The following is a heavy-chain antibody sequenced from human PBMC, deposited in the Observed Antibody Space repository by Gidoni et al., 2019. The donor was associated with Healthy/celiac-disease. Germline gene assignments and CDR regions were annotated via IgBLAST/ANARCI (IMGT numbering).Heavy chain of an antibody. Sequence: QVQLQQWGAGLLKPSETLSLPCAVYGGSFSGYYWSWIRQPPGKGLEWIGEINHSGSTNYNPSLKSRVTISTDTSKNQFSLKLSSVTAADTAVYYCARDRGSSSFAFDYWGQGTLVTVSS. CDR2: INHSGST. V-gene: IGHV4-34*01. CDR3: ARDRGSSSFAFDY. CDR1: GGSFSGYY. D-gene: IGHD6-6*01. J-gene: IGHJ4*02.